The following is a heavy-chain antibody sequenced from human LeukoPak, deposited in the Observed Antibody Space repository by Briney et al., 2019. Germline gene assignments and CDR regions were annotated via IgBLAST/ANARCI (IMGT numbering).Heavy chain of an antibody. J-gene: IGHJ4*02. Sequence: RGSLRLSCAASGFTFSSYAMSWVRQAPGKGLEWVSSISGSGGSTYYPDSVKGRFTISRDNSKNTLYLQMNSLRAEDTAVYYCAKAITVFSLDYWGQGTLVTVSS. V-gene: IGHV3-23*01. CDR1: GFTFSSYA. CDR3: AKAITVFSLDY. D-gene: IGHD3-9*01. CDR2: ISGSGGST.